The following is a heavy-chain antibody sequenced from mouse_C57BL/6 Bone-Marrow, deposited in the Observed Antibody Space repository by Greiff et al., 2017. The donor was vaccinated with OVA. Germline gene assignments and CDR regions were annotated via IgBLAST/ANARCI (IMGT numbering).Heavy chain of an antibody. CDR2: IYPRSGNT. CDR3: ASRHYYGSSSYFDY. V-gene: IGHV1-81*01. CDR1: GYTFTSYG. J-gene: IGHJ2*01. D-gene: IGHD1-1*01. Sequence: QVQLKESGAELARPGASVKLSCKASGYTFTSYGISWVKQRTGQGLEWIGEIYPRSGNTYYNEKVKGKATLTADKSSSTAYMELRSLTSEDSAVYFCASRHYYGSSSYFDYWCQGTTLTVSS.